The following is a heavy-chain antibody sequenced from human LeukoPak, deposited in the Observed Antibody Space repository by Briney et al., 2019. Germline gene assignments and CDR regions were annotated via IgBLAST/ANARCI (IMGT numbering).Heavy chain of an antibody. V-gene: IGHV4-38-2*01. CDR2: IYHCGST. J-gene: IGHJ4*02. CDR1: GYSISSGYY. D-gene: IGHD3-10*01. CDR3: ARDYGSGSYYRPFDY. Sequence: PSETLSLTCAVSGYSISSGYYWGWIRQPPGKGLEWIGSIYHCGSTYYNPSLKSRVTISVDTSKNQFSLKLSSVTAADTAVYYCARDYGSGSYYRPFDYWGQGTLVTVSS.